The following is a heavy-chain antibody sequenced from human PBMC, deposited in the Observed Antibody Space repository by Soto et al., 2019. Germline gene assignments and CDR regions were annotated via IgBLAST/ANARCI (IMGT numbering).Heavy chain of an antibody. CDR2: IRSQGDGGTA. J-gene: IGHJ4*02. Sequence: QLVESGGGFVKPGMSLRLTCAASGFTFSNAWMTWVRQAPGKGLERVGLIRSQGDGGTADYAPHVRGRFTISRDDSQSMVFLQMDNMQPEATAVYYCITAPLRWGRGTLVTVSS. V-gene: IGHV3-15*01. CDR1: GFTFSNAW. CDR3: ITAPLR.